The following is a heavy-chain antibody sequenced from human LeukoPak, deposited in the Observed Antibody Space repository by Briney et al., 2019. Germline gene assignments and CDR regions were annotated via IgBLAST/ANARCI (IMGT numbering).Heavy chain of an antibody. CDR2: IYHTGST. CDR1: GGSVSDYY. D-gene: IGHD7-27*01. CDR3: ASRKLGNDY. V-gene: IGHV4-59*02. J-gene: IGHJ4*02. Sequence: SETLSLTCTISGGSVSDYYWSWIRQSPGKGLEWIGYIYHTGSTSYSPSLKSRVTISADTSHNQFSLKLSSVTAADTAVYYCASRKLGNDYWGQGTLVTVSS.